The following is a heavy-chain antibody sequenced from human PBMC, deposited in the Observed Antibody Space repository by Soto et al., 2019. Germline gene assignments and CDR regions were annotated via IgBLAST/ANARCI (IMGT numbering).Heavy chain of an antibody. CDR1: GSSISSSNW. J-gene: IGHJ4*02. Sequence: QVQLQESGPGLVKPSDTLSLTCAVSGSSISSSNWWCWIRQPPGKGLEGIGYIYYIGSTHYNPSLKSRVSMSVDASKNQFSLKLSSVTAVDTAVYYCARKSEGKKPLDDWGQGTLVTVSS. V-gene: IGHV4-28*01. CDR3: ARKSEGKKPLDD. CDR2: IYYIGST.